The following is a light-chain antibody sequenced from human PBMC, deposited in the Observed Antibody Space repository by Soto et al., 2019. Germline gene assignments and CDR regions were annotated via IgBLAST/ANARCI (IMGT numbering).Light chain of an antibody. V-gene: IGKV1-9*01. CDR1: QGISNY. J-gene: IGKJ5*01. CDR3: QQLKSYVT. Sequence: NKLTHFPSSLTASVGDRVTITCRASQGISNYLAWYQQKPGKTPRLLIYGATTLQSGVPSRFSGSGSGTDFALTISSLQPEDFATYYCQQLKSYVTFGQGTRLEI. CDR2: GAT.